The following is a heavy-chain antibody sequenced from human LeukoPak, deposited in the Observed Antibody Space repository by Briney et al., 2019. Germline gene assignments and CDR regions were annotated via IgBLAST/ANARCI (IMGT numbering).Heavy chain of an antibody. CDR2: IYPRDGST. Sequence: GASVKVSCKASGYTFTNNYLHWVRQAPGQGLEWMGMIYPRDGSTSYAQNFQGRVTITADESTSTAYMELSSLRSEDTAVYYCASSISWGQGTLVTVSS. D-gene: IGHD6-6*01. CDR1: GYTFTNNY. V-gene: IGHV1-46*01. CDR3: ASSIS. J-gene: IGHJ5*02.